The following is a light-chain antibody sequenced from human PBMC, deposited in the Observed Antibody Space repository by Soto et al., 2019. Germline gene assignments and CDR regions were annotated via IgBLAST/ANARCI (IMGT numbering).Light chain of an antibody. Sequence: EIVLTQSPGTLSLSPGERVTLSCRASQTVSSNYLAWYQQKPGQAPRLLIYGASIRVTGIPDRFSGSGSGTDFTLTINRLEPEDFAVYYCQHYVSSPWTYGHGTKVEIK. CDR3: QHYVSSPWT. CDR2: GAS. J-gene: IGKJ1*01. CDR1: QTVSSNY. V-gene: IGKV3-20*01.